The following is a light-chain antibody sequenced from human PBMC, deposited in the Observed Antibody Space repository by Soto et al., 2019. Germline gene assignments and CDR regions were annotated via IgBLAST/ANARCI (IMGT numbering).Light chain of an antibody. CDR3: AAWGDSLNGWV. V-gene: IGLV1-44*01. Sequence: QTVVTQPPSASGTPGQRVTISCSGSSSNIGSHTVNWYQQLPRTAPKLLIYSNNQRPSGVPDRFSGSESGTSASLAISGLQSEDEADYYCAAWGDSLNGWVFGGGTKLTVL. CDR1: SSNIGSHT. CDR2: SNN. J-gene: IGLJ3*02.